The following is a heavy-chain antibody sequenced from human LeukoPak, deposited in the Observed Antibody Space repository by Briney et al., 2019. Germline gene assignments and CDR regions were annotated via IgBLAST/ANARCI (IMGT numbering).Heavy chain of an antibody. Sequence: SETLSLTCAVHGGSFSGYYWSWIRQPPGKGLEWIGEINHSGSTNYNPSLKSRVTISVDTSKNQFSLKLSSVTAADTAVYYCARDGRSRWYFDLWGRGTLVTVSS. V-gene: IGHV4-34*01. D-gene: IGHD5-24*01. J-gene: IGHJ2*01. CDR2: INHSGST. CDR1: GGSFSGYY. CDR3: ARDGRSRWYFDL.